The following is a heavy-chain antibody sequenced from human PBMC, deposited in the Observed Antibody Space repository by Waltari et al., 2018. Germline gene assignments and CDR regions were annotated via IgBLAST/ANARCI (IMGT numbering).Heavy chain of an antibody. V-gene: IGHV1-69*01. CDR2: IIPIFGTA. J-gene: IGHJ4*02. CDR1: GGTFSSYA. D-gene: IGHD1-7*01. CDR3: ARAGPLRITGTREYYFDY. Sequence: QVQLVQSGAEVKKPGSSVKVSCKASGGTFSSYAISWVRQAPGQGLEWMGGIIPIFGTANYAQKVQGRVTITADESTSTAYMELSSLRSEDTAVYYCARAGPLRITGTREYYFDYWGQGTLVTVSS.